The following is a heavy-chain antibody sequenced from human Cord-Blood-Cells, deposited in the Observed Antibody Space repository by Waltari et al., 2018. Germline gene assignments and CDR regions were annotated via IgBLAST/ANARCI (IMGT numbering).Heavy chain of an antibody. J-gene: IGHJ3*02. Sequence: EVQQLESGGGLVQPGGSLRLSRGDPGFHLRSLAMGRVRPVPGTGLGGAYASRGGGGDTAISVNVGSTYYADSVKGRFTISRDNSKNTLYLQMNSLRAEDTAVYYCAKALFDIVVVPAAILAFDIWGQGTMVTVSS. CDR3: AKALFDIVVVPAAILAFDI. V-gene: IGHV3-23*01. D-gene: IGHD2-2*02. CDR2: ISVNVGST. CDR1: GFHLRSLA.